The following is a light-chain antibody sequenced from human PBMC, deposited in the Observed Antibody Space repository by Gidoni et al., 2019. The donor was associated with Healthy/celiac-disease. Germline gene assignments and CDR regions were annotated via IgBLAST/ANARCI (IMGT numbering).Light chain of an antibody. V-gene: IGKV1-5*01. Sequence: DIQMTQSPSTLSASVGDRVTITCRASQSISSLFAWYQQKPGKAPKLLIYDAASLDSGVPSRFIGSGSCTEFTLTISSLQPDDFATYYCQQYNSYSSWTFGQGTKVEIK. CDR1: QSISSL. CDR3: QQYNSYSSWT. CDR2: DAA. J-gene: IGKJ1*01.